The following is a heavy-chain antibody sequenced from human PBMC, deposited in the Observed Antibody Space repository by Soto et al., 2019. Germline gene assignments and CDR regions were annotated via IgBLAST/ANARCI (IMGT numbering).Heavy chain of an antibody. J-gene: IGHJ4*02. CDR1: GFTFSNYW. CDR3: ARETGGLPTVRYCKRPTCPEDY. CDR2: IKQDGGEK. D-gene: IGHD2-8*02. Sequence: EVQLVESGGGLVQPGGSLRLSCAASGFTFSNYWMTWVRQAPGKGLEWVANIKQDGGEKYYLDSVKGRFTISRDNAKNSRYFQMNSLRTEDTAVYYCARETGGLPTVRYCKRPTCPEDYWGQGTLVTVS. V-gene: IGHV3-7*01.